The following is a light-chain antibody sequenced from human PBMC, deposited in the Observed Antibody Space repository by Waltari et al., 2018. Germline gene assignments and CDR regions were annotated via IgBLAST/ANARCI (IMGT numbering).Light chain of an antibody. CDR3: QSYDTGLSAYV. Sequence: SVLTQPPSVSGAPGQRVAISCTGTTSNIEAGFDVHWYRQDPGTAPKILIYRNNNRPSGVPDRFSGSKSGTSASLAITALQAADESDYYCQSYDTGLSAYVFGTGTKVIVL. CDR2: RNN. J-gene: IGLJ1*01. V-gene: IGLV1-40*01. CDR1: TSNIEAGFD.